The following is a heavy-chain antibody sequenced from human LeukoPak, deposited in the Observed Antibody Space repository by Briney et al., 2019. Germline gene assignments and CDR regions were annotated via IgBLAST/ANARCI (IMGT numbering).Heavy chain of an antibody. D-gene: IGHD5-12*01. Sequence: SETLSLTCAVSGGSISSGGYSWSWIRQPPGKGLEWIGYIYHSGSTYYNPSLKSRVTISVDRSKNQFSLKLSSVTAADTAVYYCARESGEFSDAFDIWGQGTMVTVSS. J-gene: IGHJ3*02. V-gene: IGHV4-30-2*01. CDR2: IYHSGST. CDR1: GGSISSGGYS. CDR3: ARESGEFSDAFDI.